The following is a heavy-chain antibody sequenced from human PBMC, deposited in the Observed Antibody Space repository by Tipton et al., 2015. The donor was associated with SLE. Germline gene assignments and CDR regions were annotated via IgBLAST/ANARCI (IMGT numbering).Heavy chain of an antibody. V-gene: IGHV4-61*02. J-gene: IGHJ6*03. CDR2: IYTTGSP. Sequence: TLSLTCTVSGGSIISGSYYWSWIRQPAGKGLEWMGRIYTTGSPNYNPTLKSRVTMSIDTSMNQFSLKLSSVTAADTGVYYCAREGRSIRERDYYFYMDVWGKGTTVTVSS. CDR3: AREGRSIRERDYYFYMDV. D-gene: IGHD1-1*01. CDR1: GGSIISGSYY.